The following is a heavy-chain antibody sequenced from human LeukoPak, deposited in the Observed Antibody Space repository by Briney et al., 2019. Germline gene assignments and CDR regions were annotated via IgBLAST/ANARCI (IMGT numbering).Heavy chain of an antibody. Sequence: GGSLRLSCAASGFTFSDYAMTWVRQAPGKGLEWVSTINSGGAINYADSVKGRFTISRDNSKNTLYLQMNSLRAEDTAVYYCARDMEDIVVVPAASLDYWGQGTLVTVSS. J-gene: IGHJ4*02. V-gene: IGHV3-23*01. CDR2: INSGGAI. CDR1: GFTFSDYA. CDR3: ARDMEDIVVVPAASLDY. D-gene: IGHD2-2*01.